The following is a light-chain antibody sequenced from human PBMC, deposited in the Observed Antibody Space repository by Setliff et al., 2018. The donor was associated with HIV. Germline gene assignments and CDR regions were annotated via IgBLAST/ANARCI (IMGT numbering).Light chain of an antibody. CDR2: EVR. Sequence: QSVLTQPASVSGSPGQSITISCTGTSSDVGGYSYVSWYQQHPGKAPKLIIYEVRNRPSGVSNRFSGSKSGNTASLTISGLQAEDEADYYCSSYTSSNTEVFGTGTKVTVL. V-gene: IGLV2-14*03. J-gene: IGLJ1*01. CDR1: SSDVGGYSY. CDR3: SSYTSSNTEV.